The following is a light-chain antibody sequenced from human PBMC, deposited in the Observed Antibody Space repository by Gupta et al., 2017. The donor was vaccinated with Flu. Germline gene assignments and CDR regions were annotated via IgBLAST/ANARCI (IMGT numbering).Light chain of an antibody. CDR1: SSNTGRNT. CDR3: AAWDDSLNGHV. Sequence: SGSSSNTGRNTANWYQQFPGTAPKLLMYSNDHRPSGVPDRFSGSKSGTSASLAISGLQSEDEADYYCAAWDDSLNGHVFGPGTRVTVL. CDR2: SND. J-gene: IGLJ1*01. V-gene: IGLV1-44*01.